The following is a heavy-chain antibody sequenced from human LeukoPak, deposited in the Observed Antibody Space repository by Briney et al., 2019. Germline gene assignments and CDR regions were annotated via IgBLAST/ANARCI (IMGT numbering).Heavy chain of an antibody. CDR2: ISGSGGST. CDR3: AKEASSYSSSSVLYYFDY. V-gene: IGHV3-23*01. J-gene: IGHJ4*02. Sequence: PGGSLRLSCAASGFTFSSYAMSWVRQAPGKGLEWVPAISGSGGSTYYADSVKGRFTISRDNSKNTLYLQMNSLRAEDTAVYYCAKEASSYSSSSVLYYFDYWGQGTLVTVSS. D-gene: IGHD6-6*01. CDR1: GFTFSSYA.